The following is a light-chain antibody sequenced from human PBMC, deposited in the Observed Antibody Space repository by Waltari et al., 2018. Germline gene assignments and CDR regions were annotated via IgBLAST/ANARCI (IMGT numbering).Light chain of an antibody. CDR2: RSD. J-gene: IGLJ3*02. CDR3: AAWDDSLNGRWV. CDR1: ASTIGNNA. V-gene: IGLV1-44*01. Sequence: QSVLTQPPSASGTPGQGVTLPCPGGASTIGNNAVNWYQQVPGKAPKLLIYRSDRRPAGVPDRFSGSKSGTSASLAISGLQSEDEADYYCAAWDDSLNGRWVFGGGTKVTVL.